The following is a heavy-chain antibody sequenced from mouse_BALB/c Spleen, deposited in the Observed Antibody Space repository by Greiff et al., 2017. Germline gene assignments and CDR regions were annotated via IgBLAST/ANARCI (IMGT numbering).Heavy chain of an antibody. J-gene: IGHJ3*01. D-gene: IGHD2-1*01. V-gene: IGHV1-9*01. CDR1: GYTFSSYW. CDR2: ILPGSGST. CDR3: ASGGNFFAY. Sequence: VQLQQSGAELMKPGASVKISCKATGYTFSSYWIEWVKQRPGHGLEWIGEILPGSGSTNYNEKFKGKATFTADTSSNTAYMQLSSLTSEDSAVYYCASGGNFFAYWGQGTLVTVSA.